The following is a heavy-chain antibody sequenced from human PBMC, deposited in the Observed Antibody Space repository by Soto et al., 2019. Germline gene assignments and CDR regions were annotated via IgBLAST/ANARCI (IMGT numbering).Heavy chain of an antibody. CDR2: IYWDDDK. Sequence: QITLKESGPTLVKPTQTLTLTCTFSGFSLSTSGVGVGWIRQPPGKALEWLALIYWDDDKRYSPSLKSRLTITKDNYKIQVILTMTHLDPMDTDKYSCAHGSAIQIWRRPLWFDHWGQGTLVTVSS. CDR3: AHGSAIQIWRRPLWFDH. CDR1: GFSLSTSGVG. J-gene: IGHJ5*02. V-gene: IGHV2-5*02. D-gene: IGHD5-18*01.